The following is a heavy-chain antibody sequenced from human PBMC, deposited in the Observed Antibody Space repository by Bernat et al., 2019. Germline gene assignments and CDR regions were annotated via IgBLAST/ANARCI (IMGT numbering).Heavy chain of an antibody. CDR3: ASRPPIVVVPAAT. CDR2: ISGSGGST. D-gene: IGHD2-2*01. J-gene: IGHJ6*04. CDR1: GFTFSSYA. Sequence: EVQLLESGGDLVQPGGSLRLSCAASGFTFSSYAMSWVRQAPGKGLEWVSAISGSGGSTYYAASVKGRFTISRDNSKNTLYLQMNSLRAEDTAVYYCASRPPIVVVPAATWGKGTTVTVSS. V-gene: IGHV3-23*01.